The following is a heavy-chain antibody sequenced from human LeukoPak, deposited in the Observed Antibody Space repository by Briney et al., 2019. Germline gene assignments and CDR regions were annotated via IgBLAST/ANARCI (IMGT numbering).Heavy chain of an antibody. J-gene: IGHJ5*02. Sequence: SETLSLTCTVSVHPICSYHWSWIRQPPGKGLGWDGYIYCSESTNYNLSLKSRVTLSVHKYHNQFSSKLSSVTAADTAVYVCARETSYGDYVGWFDPWGQGTLVTVSS. CDR2: IYCSEST. D-gene: IGHD4-17*01. CDR3: ARETSYGDYVGWFDP. CDR1: VHPICSYH. V-gene: IGHV4-59*13.